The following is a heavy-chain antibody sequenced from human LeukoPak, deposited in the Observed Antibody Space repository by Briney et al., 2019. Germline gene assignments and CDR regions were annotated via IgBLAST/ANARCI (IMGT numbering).Heavy chain of an antibody. CDR3: ARVSYDFWSGPRRRYYFDY. J-gene: IGHJ4*02. CDR1: GFTFSSYW. V-gene: IGHV3-7*01. CDR2: IKQDGSEK. D-gene: IGHD3-3*01. Sequence: PGGSLRLSCAASGFTFSSYWMSWVRQAPGKGLEWVANIKQDGSEKYYVDSVKGRFTISRDNAKNSLYLQMNSLRAEDTAVYYCARVSYDFWSGPRRRYYFDYWGQGTLVTVSS.